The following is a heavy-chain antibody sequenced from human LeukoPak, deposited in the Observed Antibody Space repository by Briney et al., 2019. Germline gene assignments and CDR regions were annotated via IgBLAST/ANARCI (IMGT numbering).Heavy chain of an antibody. V-gene: IGHV3-7*01. CDR3: ARPQEYCTGRNCIDAFDI. CDR2: IKQDGRQR. D-gene: IGHD2-8*02. Sequence: PGGSLRLSCAASGFTFNNYWMSWVRQAPGKGLEWVANIKQDGRQRVYVDSVEGRFTISRDNAENSLYLQMNSLRAEDTAMYYCARPQEYCTGRNCIDAFDIWGQGTMVAVSS. J-gene: IGHJ3*02. CDR1: GFTFNNYW.